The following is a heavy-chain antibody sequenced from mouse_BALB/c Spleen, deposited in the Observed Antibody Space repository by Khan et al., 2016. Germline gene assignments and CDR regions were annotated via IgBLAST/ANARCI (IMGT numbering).Heavy chain of an antibody. CDR3: ASVSY. V-gene: IGHV1-9*01. Sequence: QVQLQQSGAELMKPGASVKISCKATGYTFSNYWIEWIKERPGHGLEWIGEILPGSGTTNYNEKFKGTATFTAETSSNTACMQLSSLTSEYSAFYYCASVSYWGQGTLVTVSA. CDR2: ILPGSGTT. J-gene: IGHJ3*01. CDR1: GYTFSNYW.